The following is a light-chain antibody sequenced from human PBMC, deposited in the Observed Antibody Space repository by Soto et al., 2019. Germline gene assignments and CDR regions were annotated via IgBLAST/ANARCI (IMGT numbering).Light chain of an antibody. CDR3: SSYTSTSTLV. J-gene: IGLJ3*02. CDR1: SSDIGGYHY. V-gene: IGLV2-14*01. CDR2: EVS. Sequence: QSALTQPAAVSGSPGQSITISCTGASSDIGGYHYVSWYQQHPGKAPKLMIYEVSNRPSGVSHRFFGSKSGNMASLTISGLQAEDEADYYSSSYTSTSTLVFGGGTKLTVL.